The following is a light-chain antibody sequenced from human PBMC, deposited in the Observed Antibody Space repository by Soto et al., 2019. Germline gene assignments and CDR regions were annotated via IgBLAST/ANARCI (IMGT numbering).Light chain of an antibody. Sequence: ETVMTQSAAALSVSVGERVTLSCRASQTVSTNLAWYQQRPGQAPRLLIHDASTRATGVPDRSSGSGSGTDFTLTISSLQSEDFAIYYCQQYNDWPRTFGQGTKLEIK. CDR3: QQYNDWPRT. CDR1: QTVSTN. V-gene: IGKV3-15*01. CDR2: DAS. J-gene: IGKJ2*01.